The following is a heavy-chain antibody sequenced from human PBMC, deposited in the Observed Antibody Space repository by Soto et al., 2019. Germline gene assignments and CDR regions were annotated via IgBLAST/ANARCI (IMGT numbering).Heavy chain of an antibody. CDR2: ISGSGGST. D-gene: IGHD6-19*01. Sequence: GGSLRLSCAASGFTFSSYPMSWVRQAPGKGLEWVSAISGSGGSTYYADSVKGRFTISRDNSKNTLYLQMNSLRAEDTAVYYCAKDLNKYSSGWPLDYWGQGTLVTVSS. CDR3: AKDLNKYSSGWPLDY. J-gene: IGHJ4*02. CDR1: GFTFSSYP. V-gene: IGHV3-23*01.